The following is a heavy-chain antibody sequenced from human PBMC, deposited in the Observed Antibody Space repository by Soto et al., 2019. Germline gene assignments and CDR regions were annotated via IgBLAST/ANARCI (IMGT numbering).Heavy chain of an antibody. CDR3: ARADYDFWSGYSRPATLVTDFDY. Sequence: ASVKVSCKASGYTFTSYAMHWVRQAPGQRLEWMGWINAGNGNTKYSQKFQGRVTITRDTSASTAYMELSSLRSEDTAVYYCARADYDFWSGYSRPATLVTDFDYWGQGTLVTVSS. CDR2: INAGNGNT. CDR1: GYTFTSYA. V-gene: IGHV1-3*01. D-gene: IGHD3-3*01. J-gene: IGHJ4*02.